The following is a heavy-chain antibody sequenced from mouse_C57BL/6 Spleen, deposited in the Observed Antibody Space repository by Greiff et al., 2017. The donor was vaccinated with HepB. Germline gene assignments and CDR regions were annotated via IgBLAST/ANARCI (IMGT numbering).Heavy chain of an antibody. CDR2: IDPSDSYT. CDR1: GYTFTSYW. J-gene: IGHJ2*01. D-gene: IGHD1-1*01. CDR3: ARRITTVVATEDY. Sequence: QVQLQQPGAELVKPGASVKLSCKASGYTFTSYWMQWVKQRPGQGLEWIGEIDPSDSYTNYNQKFKGKATLTVDTSSSTAYMQLSSLTSEDSAVYDCARRITTVVATEDYWGQGTTLTVSS. V-gene: IGHV1-50*01.